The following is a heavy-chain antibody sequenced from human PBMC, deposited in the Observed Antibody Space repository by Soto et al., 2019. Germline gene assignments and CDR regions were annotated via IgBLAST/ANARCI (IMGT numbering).Heavy chain of an antibody. Sequence: GGSLRLSCAASGFTFSSYAMSWVRQAPGKGLEWVSGISGSGGSTNYADSVKGRFTISRDNSKNTLYVQMNSLKAEDTAEKYSAKVNRKSSYNYYYGMDVWGQGTTVTVSS. CDR2: ISGSGGST. D-gene: IGHD3-10*01. CDR1: GFTFSSYA. CDR3: AKVNRKSSYNYYYGMDV. J-gene: IGHJ6*02. V-gene: IGHV3-23*01.